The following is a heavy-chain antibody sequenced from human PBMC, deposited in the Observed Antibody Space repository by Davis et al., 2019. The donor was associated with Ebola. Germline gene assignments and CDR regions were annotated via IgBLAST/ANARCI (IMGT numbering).Heavy chain of an antibody. CDR2: IRSNANSYAT. V-gene: IGHV3-73*01. J-gene: IGHJ5*02. D-gene: IGHD6-13*01. CDR1: GFTFSGSA. CDR3: TRFGAAAGTYWFDP. Sequence: GGSLRLSCAASGFTFSGSAMHCVRQASGKGREWVGRIRSNANSYATAYAASVKGRFTISRDDSKNTAYLQMNSLKTEDTAVYYCTRFGAAAGTYWFDPWGQGTLVTVSS.